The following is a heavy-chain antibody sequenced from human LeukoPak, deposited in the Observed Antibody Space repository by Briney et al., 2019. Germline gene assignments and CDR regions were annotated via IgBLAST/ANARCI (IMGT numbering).Heavy chain of an antibody. CDR2: ISSNGGST. CDR1: GFTFSSYA. Sequence: GGSLRLSCAASGFTFSSYAMHWVRQAPGKGLEYVSAISSNGGSTYYANSVKGRFTISRDNSKNTLYLQMGSLRAEDMAVYYCARVAVAGTAILNWFDPWGREPWSPFPQ. V-gene: IGHV3-64*01. CDR3: ARVAVAGTAILNWFDP. J-gene: IGHJ5*02. D-gene: IGHD6-19*01.